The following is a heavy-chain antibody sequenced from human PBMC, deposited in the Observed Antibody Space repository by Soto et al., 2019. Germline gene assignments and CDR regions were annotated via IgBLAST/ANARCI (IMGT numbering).Heavy chain of an antibody. CDR3: ARGVMHYYDSSGHYYFDY. CDR2: IYYSGST. V-gene: IGHV4-59*01. Sequence: SETLSLTCTVSGGSISSYYWSWIRQPPGKGLEWIGYIYYSGSTNYNPSLKSRVTISVDTSKNQFSLKLSSVTAADTAVYYCARGVMHYYDSSGHYYFDYWGQGTLVTVSS. CDR1: GGSISSYY. D-gene: IGHD3-22*01. J-gene: IGHJ4*02.